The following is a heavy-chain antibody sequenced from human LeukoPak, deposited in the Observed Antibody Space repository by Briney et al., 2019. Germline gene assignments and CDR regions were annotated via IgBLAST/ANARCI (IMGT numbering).Heavy chain of an antibody. CDR2: IIPIFGTA. V-gene: IGHV1-69*05. D-gene: IGHD3-3*01. CDR1: GGTFSSYA. CDR3: ARTARSGYGRFDY. J-gene: IGHJ4*02. Sequence: SVKVSCKASGGTFSSYAISWVRQAPGQGLEWMGRIIPIFGTANYAQKFQGRVTITTDESTSTAYMELSSLRSGDTAVYYCARTARSGYGRFDYWGQGTLVTVSS.